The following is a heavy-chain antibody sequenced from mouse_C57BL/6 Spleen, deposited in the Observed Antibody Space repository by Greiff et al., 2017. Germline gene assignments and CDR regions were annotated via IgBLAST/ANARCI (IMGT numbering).Heavy chain of an antibody. CDR1: GYTFTDYY. CDR2: INPNNGGT. V-gene: IGHV1-26*01. Sequence: EVQLQQSGPELVKPGASVKISCKASGYTFTDYYMNWVKQSHGKSLEWIGDINPNNGGTSYNQKFKGKATLTVDKSSSTAYMELRSLTSEDSAVYYCASPDHGMDYWGQGTSVTVSS. J-gene: IGHJ4*01. CDR3: ASPDHGMDY.